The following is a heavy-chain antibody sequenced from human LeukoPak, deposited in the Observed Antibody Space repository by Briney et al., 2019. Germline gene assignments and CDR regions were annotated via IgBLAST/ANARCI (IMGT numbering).Heavy chain of an antibody. V-gene: IGHV3-23*01. J-gene: IGHJ4*02. D-gene: IGHD2/OR15-2a*01. CDR3: AKSQGRERPTFFPQGQRTKGYFDY. Sequence: PGGSLRLSCGASGFTFSSYAMSWVRQAPGKGLEWVSVISGSGGSTYYADSVRGRFTLSRDNSKNTLYLQMNGLRAEDTAVYYCAKSQGRERPTFFPQGQRTKGYFDYWGQGTLVTVSS. CDR2: ISGSGGST. CDR1: GFTFSSYA.